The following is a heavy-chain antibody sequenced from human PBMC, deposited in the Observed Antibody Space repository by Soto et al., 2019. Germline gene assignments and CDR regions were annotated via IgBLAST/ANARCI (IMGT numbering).Heavy chain of an antibody. V-gene: IGHV3-74*03. Sequence: EVQLVESGGGLVQPGGSLRLSCAASGFTFSNYWMYWVRQAPGKGLVWVSRVNNDGTDTTHADSVKGRFTISRDNAENTLYLQMNSLRAEDTAVYYCARGGLQHALDVWGQGATVTVSS. CDR3: ARGGLQHALDV. J-gene: IGHJ6*02. CDR2: VNNDGTDT. D-gene: IGHD6-13*01. CDR1: GFTFSNYW.